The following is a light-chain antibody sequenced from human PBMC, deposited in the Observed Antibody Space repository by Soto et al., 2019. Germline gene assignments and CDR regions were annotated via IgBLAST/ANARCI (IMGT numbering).Light chain of an antibody. CDR1: QSISSY. Sequence: PGERATLSCRASQSISSYLAWYQQKPGQAPRLLIYDASNRATGIPARFSGSGSGTDFTLTISSLEPEDFAVYYCQQRSNWPPWTFGQGTKVEIK. V-gene: IGKV3-11*01. CDR3: QQRSNWPPWT. CDR2: DAS. J-gene: IGKJ1*01.